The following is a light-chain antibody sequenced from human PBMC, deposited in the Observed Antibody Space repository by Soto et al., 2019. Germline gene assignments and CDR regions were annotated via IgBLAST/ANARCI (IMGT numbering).Light chain of an antibody. V-gene: IGKV3-15*01. CDR3: KQYNNWPPIT. J-gene: IGKJ5*01. CDR1: QSVSSN. Sequence: EIVMTQSPATLSVPPGERATLSCRASQSVSSNLAWYQQKPGQAPRLLIYGASTRATGIPARFSGSGSGTEFTLTISSLQSEDFAVYYCKQYNNWPPITFGQGTRLEIK. CDR2: GAS.